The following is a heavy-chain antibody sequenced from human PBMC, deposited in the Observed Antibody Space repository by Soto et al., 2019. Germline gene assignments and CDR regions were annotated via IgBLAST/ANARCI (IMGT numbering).Heavy chain of an antibody. D-gene: IGHD5-18*01. CDR2: IYYSGST. CDR3: ARRFDSYGDYFDY. V-gene: IGHV4-39*01. J-gene: IGHJ4*02. CDR1: GGTISSSSYY. Sequence: SETLSLTCTVSGGTISSSSYYWGWIRQPPGKGLEWIGSIYYSGSTYYNPSLKSRVTISVDTSKNQFSLKLSSVTAADTAVYYCARRFDSYGDYFDYWGQGTLVTVSS.